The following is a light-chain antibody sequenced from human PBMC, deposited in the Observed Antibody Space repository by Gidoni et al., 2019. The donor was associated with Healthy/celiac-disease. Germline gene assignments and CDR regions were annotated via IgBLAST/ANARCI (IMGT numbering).Light chain of an antibody. V-gene: IGKV1-39*01. CDR3: QQSYSTPGT. J-gene: IGKJ1*01. Sequence: DIQMTQSPSSLSASVGDRVPITCRASQSISSYLNWYQQKPGKAPKLLIYAASSLQSGVPSRFSGSGSGTDFTLTISSLQPEDFATYYCQQSYSTPGTFXQXTKVEIK. CDR1: QSISSY. CDR2: AAS.